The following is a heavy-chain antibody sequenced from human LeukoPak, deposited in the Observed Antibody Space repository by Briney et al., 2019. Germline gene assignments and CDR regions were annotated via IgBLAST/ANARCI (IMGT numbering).Heavy chain of an antibody. CDR3: ARGRGYSYGFRRMGLPPYYFDY. CDR1: GYTFTSYG. V-gene: IGHV1-18*01. CDR2: ISAYNGNT. D-gene: IGHD5-18*01. Sequence: EASVKVSCKASGYTFTSYGISWVRQAPGQGLEWMGWISAYNGNTNYAQKLQGRVTMTTDTSTSTAYMELRSLRSDDTAVYYCARGRGYSYGFRRMGLPPYYFDYWGQGTLVTVSS. J-gene: IGHJ4*02.